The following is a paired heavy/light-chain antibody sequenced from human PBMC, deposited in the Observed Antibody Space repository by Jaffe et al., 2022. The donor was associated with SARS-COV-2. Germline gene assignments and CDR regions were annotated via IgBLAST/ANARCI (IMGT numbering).Light chain of an antibody. CDR1: QSIGSY. V-gene: IGKV1-39*01. CDR3: QQSYRTPYT. CDR2: AAS. J-gene: IGKJ2*01. Sequence: DIQMTQSPSSLSAFVGDRVALTCRASQSIGSYLNWYQQKPGQAPKLLISAASSLQDGVPSRFRGSGSGTDFTLTISSLQPEDFATYYCQQSYRTPYTFGQGTILEIK.
Heavy chain of an antibody. V-gene: IGHV4-39*02. CDR3: ARLYSVGYYPLDY. CDR1: GGSISDSSYY. D-gene: IGHD3-22*01. J-gene: IGHJ4*02. Sequence: QLHLQESGPGLVKPSETLSLTCAVSGGSISDSSYYWVWIRQTPGKGLEWIGYISVSGTIDYNPSLKSRVTLSVDRSKNNFSLKLSSMTAADTAVYHCARLYSVGYYPLDYWGQGILVTVSS. CDR2: ISVSGTI.